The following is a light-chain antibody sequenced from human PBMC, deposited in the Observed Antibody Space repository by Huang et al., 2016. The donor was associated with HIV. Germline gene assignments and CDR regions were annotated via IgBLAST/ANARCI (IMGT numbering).Light chain of an antibody. V-gene: IGKV3-11*01. CDR1: QSVRSY. J-gene: IGKJ1*01. CDR2: DAS. CDR3: QQRSSWPGT. Sequence: DIVLTQSPATLSLSPGEGATLSCRARQSVRSYLGWYQQKPGQAPRLLIYDASNRATGIPARCSGGGSGTDFALTISTREPEDSAIYYCQQRSSWPGTFGLGTKVEI.